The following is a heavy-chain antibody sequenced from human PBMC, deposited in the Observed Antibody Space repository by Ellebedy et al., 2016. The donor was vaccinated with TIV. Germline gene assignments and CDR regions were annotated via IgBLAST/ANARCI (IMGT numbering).Heavy chain of an antibody. D-gene: IGHD4-17*01. CDR2: INPSGGRP. Sequence: AASVKVSCKASGYTFTSYYMHWVRQAPGQGLAWMGIINPSGGRPSYAQKFQGRVTMTRDTSTSTVYMELSSLRSEDTAVYYCASFLAVTTKGDYFDYWGQGTLVTVSS. V-gene: IGHV1-46*01. CDR3: ASFLAVTTKGDYFDY. J-gene: IGHJ4*02. CDR1: GYTFTSYY.